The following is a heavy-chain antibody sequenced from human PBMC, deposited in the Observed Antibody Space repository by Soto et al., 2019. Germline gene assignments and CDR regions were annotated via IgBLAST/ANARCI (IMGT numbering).Heavy chain of an antibody. D-gene: IGHD3-3*02. Sequence: ASVKVSCKASGYIFSSFYTNCVRHAPGQGLEWMGWTSGYSGNSKYAQKFQGRVTMTTDTSTNTGYMEMRSLTSDDTAVYYCARDIFGHVDAFDLWGQGTMVTVSS. V-gene: IGHV1-18*01. CDR1: GYIFSSFY. CDR2: TSGYSGNS. CDR3: ARDIFGHVDAFDL. J-gene: IGHJ3*01.